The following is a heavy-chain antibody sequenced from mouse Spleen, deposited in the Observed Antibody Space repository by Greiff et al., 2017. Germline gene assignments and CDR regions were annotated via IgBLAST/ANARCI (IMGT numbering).Heavy chain of an antibody. CDR1: GYTFTSYW. D-gene: IGHD1-1*01. V-gene: IGHV1-64*01. CDR3: ARAEYYDGSFEENYFDY. CDR2: IHPNSGST. J-gene: IGHJ2*01. Sequence: QVQLQQPGAELVKPGASVKLSCKASGYTFTSYWMHWVKQRPGQGLEWIGMIHPNSGSTNYNEKFKSKATLTVDKSSRTAYMQLSSLTSEDSAVYYCARAEYYDGSFEENYFDYWGQGTTLTVSS.